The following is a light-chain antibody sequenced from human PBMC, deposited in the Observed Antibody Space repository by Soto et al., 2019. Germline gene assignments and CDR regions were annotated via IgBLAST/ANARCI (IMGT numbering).Light chain of an antibody. CDR3: QQYKSCPYI. Sequence: EIVMTQSPATLSVSPGERATLSCRASQSVSSNLAWYQQKPGQATRLLIYGASTRATVIPARFSGSGSGTDLTPTIRCLQSEDFAVYCRQQYKSCPYIVGQRTKLGIK. CDR2: GAS. J-gene: IGKJ2*01. CDR1: QSVSSN. V-gene: IGKV3-15*01.